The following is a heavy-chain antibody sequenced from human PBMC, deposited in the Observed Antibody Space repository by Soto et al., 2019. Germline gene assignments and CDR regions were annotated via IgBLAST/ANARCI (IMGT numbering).Heavy chain of an antibody. V-gene: IGHV3-7*03. CDR1: VLTFNSYW. Sequence: WALRPSCAATVLTFNSYWMTWFRQAPGRGLEWVANINQAGSATHYVDSVKGRFTISSDNAKNSLYLQMNSLRADDTAVYYCARDPYSADGYGDGSFDCWGPGTLVTVSS. CDR2: INQAGSAT. J-gene: IGHJ4*02. D-gene: IGHD5-18*01. CDR3: ARDPYSADGYGDGSFDC.